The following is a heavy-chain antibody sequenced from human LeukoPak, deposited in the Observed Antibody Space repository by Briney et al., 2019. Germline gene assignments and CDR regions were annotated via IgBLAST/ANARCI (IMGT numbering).Heavy chain of an antibody. V-gene: IGHV4-39*07. CDR1: GASISSSAYY. CDR3: ARDLSGYSYGPFDY. J-gene: IGHJ4*02. Sequence: SETLSLTCTVSGASISSSAYYWGWIRQPPGKGLEWIGSIYHSGSTYYNPSLKSRVTISVDTSKNQFSLKLSSVTAADTAVYYCARDLSGYSYGPFDYWGQGTLVTVSS. D-gene: IGHD5-18*01. CDR2: IYHSGST.